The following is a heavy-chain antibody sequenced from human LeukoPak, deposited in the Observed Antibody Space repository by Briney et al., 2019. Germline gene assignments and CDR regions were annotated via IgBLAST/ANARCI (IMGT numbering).Heavy chain of an antibody. D-gene: IGHD7-27*01. CDR3: ARDIPPHWDDAFDI. CDR1: GGTFSSYA. Sequence: SVKVSCKASGGTFSSYAISWVRQAPGQGLEWMGGIIPIFGTANYAQKFQGRVTITTDEPTSTAYMELSSLRSEDTAVYYCARDIPPHWDDAFDIWGQGTMVTVSS. CDR2: IIPIFGTA. V-gene: IGHV1-69*05. J-gene: IGHJ3*02.